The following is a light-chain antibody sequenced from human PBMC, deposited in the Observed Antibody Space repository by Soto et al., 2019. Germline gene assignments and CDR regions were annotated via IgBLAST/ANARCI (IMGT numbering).Light chain of an antibody. CDR1: SSNIGAGYD. Sequence: QSVLTQPPSVSWAPGQRVTISCTESSSNIGAGYDVHWYQQLPGTAPKLLIYGNSNRPSGVPDRFSGSKSGTSASLAITGLQAEDEADYYCQSYDSSLSGWVFGGGIKVTVL. V-gene: IGLV1-40*01. CDR2: GNS. J-gene: IGLJ3*02. CDR3: QSYDSSLSGWV.